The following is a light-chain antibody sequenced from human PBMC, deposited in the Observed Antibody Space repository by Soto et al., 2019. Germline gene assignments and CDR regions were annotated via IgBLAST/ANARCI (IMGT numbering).Light chain of an antibody. CDR3: GTWDSSLSAVV. J-gene: IGLJ2*01. CDR2: DNN. CDR1: SSNIGNNY. V-gene: IGLV1-51*01. Sequence: QSVVTQSPSVSAAPGQKVTISCSGSSSNIGNNYVSWYQQLPGTAPKLLIYDNNKRPSGIPDRFSGSKSGTSATLGITGLQTGDEADYYCGTWDSSLSAVVFGGGTKLTVL.